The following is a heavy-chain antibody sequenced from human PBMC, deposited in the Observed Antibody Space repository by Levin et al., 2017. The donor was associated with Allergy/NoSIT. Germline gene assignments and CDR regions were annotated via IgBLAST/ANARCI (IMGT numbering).Heavy chain of an antibody. Sequence: SETLSLTCTVSGGSISSYYWSWIRQPPGKGLEWIGYIYYSGSTNYNPSLKSRVTISVDTSKNQFSLKLSSVTAADTAVYYCARDQGPPDYGGKDYYYYYGMDVWGQGTTVTVSS. CDR3: ARDQGPPDYGGKDYYYYYGMDV. D-gene: IGHD4-23*01. V-gene: IGHV4-59*01. CDR2: IYYSGST. J-gene: IGHJ6*02. CDR1: GGSISSYY.